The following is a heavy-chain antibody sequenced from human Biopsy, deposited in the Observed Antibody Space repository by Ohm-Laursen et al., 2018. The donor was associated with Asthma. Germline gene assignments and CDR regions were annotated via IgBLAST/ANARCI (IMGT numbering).Heavy chain of an antibody. CDR2: IRPGQPDI. J-gene: IGHJ3*01. CDR1: GFAFSNYP. V-gene: IGHV3-23*01. CDR3: VKDTLIDSKNYYTFEV. Sequence: SLRLSCAASGFAFSNYPMSWARQAPGKGLAWVGTIRPGQPDIDYEPPVRGRFFISRDDSKNTLYLDMTSLRAGDTAVYYCVKDTLIDSKNYYTFEVWGQGTMVTVSS. D-gene: IGHD3-22*01.